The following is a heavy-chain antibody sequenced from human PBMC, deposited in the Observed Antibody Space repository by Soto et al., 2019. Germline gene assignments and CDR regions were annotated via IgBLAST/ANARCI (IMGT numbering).Heavy chain of an antibody. CDR1: GGSINTGGYS. D-gene: IGHD3-16*01. J-gene: IGHJ4*02. Sequence: QLQLQESGSGLVKPSQTLSLTCAVSGGSINTGGYSGSWIRQPPGKGLEWIGYIYHSGSTYYDPSLKSRVTLSLDRSQNQFSLKLSSVTAADTAVYYCARQGEGFDYWGQGIVVTVSS. CDR3: ARQGEGFDY. V-gene: IGHV4-30-2*01. CDR2: IYHSGST.